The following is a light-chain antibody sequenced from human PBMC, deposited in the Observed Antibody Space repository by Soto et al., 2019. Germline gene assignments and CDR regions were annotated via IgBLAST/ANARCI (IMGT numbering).Light chain of an antibody. Sequence: QSVLTQPPSVSAAPGQKVTISCSGSSSNIGNNYVSWYQQLPGTAPKLLIYENNKRPSGTPDRFSGSKSGTSATLGITGLQTGDEADYYCGTWDSSLSAGGVFGGGTQLTVL. V-gene: IGLV1-51*02. J-gene: IGLJ2*01. CDR3: GTWDSSLSAGGV. CDR1: SSNIGNNY. CDR2: ENN.